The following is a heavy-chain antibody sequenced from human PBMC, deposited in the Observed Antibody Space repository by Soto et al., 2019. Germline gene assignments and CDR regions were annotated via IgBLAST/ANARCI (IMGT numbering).Heavy chain of an antibody. Sequence: VQLVQSGPEVKRPGASVKVSCKSSGYTFTTYAIHWVRQAPGQGLQWMGWINAGSGNTKYSQDFQGRVTFTRDTSATTAYMELTSLRSEDTAVYYCARVPPWGNSGSYYIQHYDSWGQGTLVTVSA. CDR2: INAGSGNT. J-gene: IGHJ4*02. CDR1: GYTFTTYA. D-gene: IGHD3-10*01. V-gene: IGHV1-3*01. CDR3: ARVPPWGNSGSYYIQHYDS.